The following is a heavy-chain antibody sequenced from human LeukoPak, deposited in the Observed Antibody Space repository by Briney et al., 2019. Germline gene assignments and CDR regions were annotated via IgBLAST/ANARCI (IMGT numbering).Heavy chain of an antibody. V-gene: IGHV4-39*01. D-gene: IGHD3-16*01. CDR2: IYYSGST. Sequence: SEALSLTCTVSGGSLSSGSYYWGWIRQPPGKGLEWIGSIYYSGSTYYNPSLKSRVTISVDTSKNQFSLKPSSVTAADTAVYYCARGRFGPSAFDIWGQGTMVTVSS. J-gene: IGHJ3*02. CDR1: GGSLSSGSYY. CDR3: ARGRFGPSAFDI.